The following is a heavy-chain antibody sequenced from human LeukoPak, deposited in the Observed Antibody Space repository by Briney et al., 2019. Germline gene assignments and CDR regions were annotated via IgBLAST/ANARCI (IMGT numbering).Heavy chain of an antibody. CDR2: INYSGST. CDR3: ARGDTWVDY. CDR1: GYSISSGYY. V-gene: IGHV4-61*01. D-gene: IGHD5-18*01. Sequence: PSETLSLTCTVSGYSISSGYYWGWIRQPPGKGLEWIGYINYSGSTNYNPSLKSRVTISVDTSKNQFSLKLSSVTAADTAVYYCARGDTWVDYWGQGTLVTVSS. J-gene: IGHJ4*02.